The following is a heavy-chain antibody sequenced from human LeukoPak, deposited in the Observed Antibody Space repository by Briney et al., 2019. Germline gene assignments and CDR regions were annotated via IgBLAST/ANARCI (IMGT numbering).Heavy chain of an antibody. Sequence: GASVKVSCKASGYTFTGYYMHWVRQAPGQGLEWMGWINPNSGGTNYAQKFQGRVTMTRDTSISTAYMELSRLRSDDTAVYYCARSYTYYYDSSGYYNDAFDIWGQGTMVTVSS. V-gene: IGHV1-2*02. CDR3: ARSYTYYYDSSGYYNDAFDI. CDR1: GYTFTGYY. D-gene: IGHD3-22*01. CDR2: INPNSGGT. J-gene: IGHJ3*02.